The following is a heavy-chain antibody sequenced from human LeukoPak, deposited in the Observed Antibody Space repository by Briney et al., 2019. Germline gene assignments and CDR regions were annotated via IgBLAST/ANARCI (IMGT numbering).Heavy chain of an antibody. CDR2: ISATGNTI. V-gene: IGHV3-48*03. CDR3: AKPYCSGGSCSFDY. CDR1: GFTFSSYE. Sequence: LTGGSLRLSCAASGFTFSSYEMNWVRQAPGKGLEWVSYISATGNTIFYADSVKGRFTISRDNSKNTLYLQMNSLRAEDTAVYYCAKPYCSGGSCSFDYWGQGTLVTVSS. J-gene: IGHJ4*02. D-gene: IGHD2-15*01.